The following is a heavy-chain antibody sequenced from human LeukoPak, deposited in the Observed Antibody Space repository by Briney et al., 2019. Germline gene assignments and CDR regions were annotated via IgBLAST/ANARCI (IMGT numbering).Heavy chain of an antibody. Sequence: PGGSLGLSGAASGLPFRSYALSWFRQAQGKGLEWVSGISGSGDNTYYADSVKGRFTISRDNSKNTLYVQVNSLGTEDTAAYYCAKGSYYDSSGSFYFDYWGQGTLVTVSS. CDR2: ISGSGDNT. CDR1: GLPFRSYA. J-gene: IGHJ4*02. V-gene: IGHV3-23*01. CDR3: AKGSYYDSSGSFYFDY. D-gene: IGHD3-22*01.